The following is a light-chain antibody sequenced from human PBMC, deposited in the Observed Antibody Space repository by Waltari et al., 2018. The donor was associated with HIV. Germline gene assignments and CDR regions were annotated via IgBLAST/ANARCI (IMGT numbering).Light chain of an antibody. CDR2: DVN. Sequence: QPALTQPRSVSGSPGQSATISCTGPSSDAADYNYVSWSQQHPAKAPKLMIFDVNKRPSGVPDRFAGSKSGNTASLTISGLQAEDEADYYCCSYADDYTWVFGGGTKLTVL. CDR1: SSDAADYNY. V-gene: IGLV2-11*01. J-gene: IGLJ3*02. CDR3: CSYADDYTWV.